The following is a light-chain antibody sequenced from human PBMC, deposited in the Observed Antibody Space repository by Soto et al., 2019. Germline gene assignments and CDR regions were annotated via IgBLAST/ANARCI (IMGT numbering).Light chain of an antibody. V-gene: IGKV3-20*01. CDR2: DAS. Sequence: EIVLTQSPGTLSLSPWERATLSCRASQSVSSSYLAWYQQKPGQAPRLLIYDASTRATGIPDRFSGSGSGTDFSLTISRLESEDFAVYFCQQYGSSRTVGLGTKVDIK. J-gene: IGKJ1*01. CDR1: QSVSSSY. CDR3: QQYGSSRT.